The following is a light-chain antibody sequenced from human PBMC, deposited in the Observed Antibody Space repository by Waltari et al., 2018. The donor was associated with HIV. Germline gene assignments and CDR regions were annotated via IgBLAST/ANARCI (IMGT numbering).Light chain of an antibody. V-gene: IGKV4-1*01. CDR1: RSLLYTYTNKNT. J-gene: IGKJ2*01. CDR3: QQYYSLPYT. Sequence: DVVVTQSPEYLTLSVGERATLKCHSSRSLLYTYTNKNTLAWYQQKPGQRPRLLIYWASTRDSGVPDRFNGSGSGTDFTLTISSLQAEDVAFYSCQQYYSLPYTFGQGTKLEIK. CDR2: WAS.